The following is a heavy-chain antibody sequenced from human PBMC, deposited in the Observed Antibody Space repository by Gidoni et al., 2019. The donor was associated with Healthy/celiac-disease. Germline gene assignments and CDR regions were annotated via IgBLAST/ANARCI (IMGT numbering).Heavy chain of an antibody. V-gene: IGHV4-34*01. Sequence: QVQLQQWGAGLLKPSETLSLTCAVYGGSFSGYYWSWIRQPPGKGLEWIGEINHSGSTNYNPSLKSRVTISVDTSKNQFSLKLSSVTAADTAVYYCARDGGGDADNAFDIWGQGTMVTVSS. CDR3: ARDGGGDADNAFDI. D-gene: IGHD2-21*02. CDR1: GGSFSGYY. J-gene: IGHJ3*02. CDR2: INHSGST.